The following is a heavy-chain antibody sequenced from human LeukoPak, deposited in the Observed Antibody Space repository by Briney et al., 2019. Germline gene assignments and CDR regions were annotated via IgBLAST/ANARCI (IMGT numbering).Heavy chain of an antibody. J-gene: IGHJ3*02. V-gene: IGHV6-1*01. CDR2: TYYRSKWYN. CDR3: AGEVGWEIVGAKDAFDI. Sequence: SQTLSLTCAISGDSVSSNSAAWNWIRQSPSRGLEWLGRTYYRSKWYNDYAVSVKSRITINPDTSKNQFSLQLNSVTPEDTAVYYCAGEVGWEIVGAKDAFDIWGQGTMVTVSS. CDR1: GDSVSSNSAA. D-gene: IGHD1-26*01.